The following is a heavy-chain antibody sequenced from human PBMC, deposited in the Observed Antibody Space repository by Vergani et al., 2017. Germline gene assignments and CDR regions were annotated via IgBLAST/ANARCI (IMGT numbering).Heavy chain of an antibody. CDR1: GGTFSSYA. V-gene: IGHV1-69*06. J-gene: IGHJ4*02. CDR3: ARGLSRDGYEGIDY. Sequence: QVQLVQSGAEVKKPGSSVKVSCKASGGTFSSYAISWVRQAPGQGLEWMGGIIPIFGTANYAQKFQGRVTMTRNTSISTAYMELSSLRSEDTAVYYCARGLSRDGYEGIDYWGQGTLVTVSS. CDR2: IIPIFGTA. D-gene: IGHD5-24*01.